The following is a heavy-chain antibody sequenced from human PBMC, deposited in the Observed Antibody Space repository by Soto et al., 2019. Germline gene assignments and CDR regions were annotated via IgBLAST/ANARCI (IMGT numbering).Heavy chain of an antibody. Sequence: EVQLVESGGILVQPGGSLRLSCAASGFTFNTYWMHWVRQAPGKGLVWVSRINSDGTKTTYADSVKGRFTISRDNAKNTVYLQMNSLRAEDTAVYYCATVATNSYNWLDPWGQGTPVTVSS. CDR1: GFTFNTYW. J-gene: IGHJ5*02. V-gene: IGHV3-74*01. D-gene: IGHD5-12*01. CDR3: ATVATNSYNWLDP. CDR2: INSDGTKT.